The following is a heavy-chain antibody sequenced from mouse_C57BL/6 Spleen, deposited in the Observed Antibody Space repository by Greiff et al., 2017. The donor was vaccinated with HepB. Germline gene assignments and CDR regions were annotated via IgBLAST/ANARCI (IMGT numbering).Heavy chain of an antibody. CDR2: IDPETGGT. Sequence: QVQLKESGAELVRPGASVTLSCKASGYTFTDYEMHWVKQTPVHGLEWIGAIDPETGGTAYNQKFKGKAILTADKSSSTAYMELRSLTSEDSAVYYCTRDYEGFAYWGQGTLVTVSA. D-gene: IGHD2-4*01. J-gene: IGHJ3*01. CDR1: GYTFTDYE. V-gene: IGHV1-15*01. CDR3: TRDYEGFAY.